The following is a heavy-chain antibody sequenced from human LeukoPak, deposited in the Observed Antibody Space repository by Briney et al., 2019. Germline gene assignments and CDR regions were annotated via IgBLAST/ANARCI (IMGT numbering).Heavy chain of an antibody. CDR1: GFTFSSYA. CDR3: AKGLGDYGDYLHDY. J-gene: IGHJ4*02. V-gene: IGHV3-23*01. D-gene: IGHD4-17*01. Sequence: SGGSLRLSCAASGFTFSSYAMSWVRQAPGKGLEWVSAISGSGRSTYYADSVKGRFTISRDNSKNTLYLQVNSLRAEDTAVYYCAKGLGDYGDYLHDYWGQGTLVTVSS. CDR2: ISGSGRST.